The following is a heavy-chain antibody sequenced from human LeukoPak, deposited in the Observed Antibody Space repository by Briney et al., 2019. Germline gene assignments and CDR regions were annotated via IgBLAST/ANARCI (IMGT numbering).Heavy chain of an antibody. J-gene: IGHJ6*04. D-gene: IGHD6-19*01. CDR3: ARGLRQGSAWSWGPKEKSYQYMDV. Sequence: PSETLSLTCGVSGGSFSSHYWTWIRQPPGKGLEWIGEINPRGSTNYNPSLESRVTVSAVTSRNQLSLSLTSVTAADSAVYFCARGLRQGSAWSWGPKEKSYQYMDVWGTGTTVIVSS. CDR2: INPRGST. V-gene: IGHV4-34*01. CDR1: GGSFSSHY.